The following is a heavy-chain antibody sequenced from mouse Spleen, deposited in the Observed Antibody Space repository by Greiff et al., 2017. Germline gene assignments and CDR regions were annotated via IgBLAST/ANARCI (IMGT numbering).Heavy chain of an antibody. V-gene: IGHV1-26*01. Sequence: EVQLQQSGPELVKPGASVKISCKASGYTFTDYYMNWVKQSHGKSLEWIGDINPNNGGTSYNQKFKGKATLTVDKSSSTAYMELRSLTSEDSAVYYCARRYASDYWGQGTTLTVSS. J-gene: IGHJ2*01. CDR3: ARRYASDY. CDR1: GYTFTDYY. D-gene: IGHD2-14*01. CDR2: INPNNGGT.